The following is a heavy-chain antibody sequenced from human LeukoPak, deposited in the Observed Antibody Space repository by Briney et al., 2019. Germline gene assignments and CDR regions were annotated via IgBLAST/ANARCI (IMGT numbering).Heavy chain of an antibody. CDR1: GYSISSGYY. D-gene: IGHD6-6*01. V-gene: IGHV4-38-2*02. J-gene: IGHJ5*02. CDR3: ARCGPYSSSSNWFDP. CDR2: IYHSGST. Sequence: SETLSLTCTVSGYSISSGYYWGWIRQPPGKGLEWIGSIYHSGSTYYNPSLKSRVTISVDTSKNQFSLKLSSVTAADTAVYYCARCGPYSSSSNWFDPWGQGTLVTVSS.